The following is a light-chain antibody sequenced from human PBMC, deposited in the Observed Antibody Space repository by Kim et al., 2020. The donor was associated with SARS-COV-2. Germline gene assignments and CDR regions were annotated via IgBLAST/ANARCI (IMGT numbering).Light chain of an antibody. J-gene: IGLJ1*01. CDR2: GNS. CDR3: QSYDSNLSGYV. Sequence: RATTACTGGSSNIGAGYDVHWYQQLPGTAPKLLIYGNSNRPSGVPDRFSGSKSGTSASLAITGLQAEDEADYYCQSYDSNLSGYVFGTGTKVTVL. CDR1: SSNIGAGYD. V-gene: IGLV1-40*01.